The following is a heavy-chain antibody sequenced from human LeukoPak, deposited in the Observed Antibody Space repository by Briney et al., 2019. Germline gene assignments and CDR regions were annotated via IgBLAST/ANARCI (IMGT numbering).Heavy chain of an antibody. D-gene: IGHD3-22*01. J-gene: IGHJ4*02. V-gene: IGHV3-7*01. Sequence: PGGSLRLSCAASGFTFSSYWMSWVRQAPGKGLEWVANIKQDGSEKYYVDSVKGRFTISRDNAKNSLYLQMNSLRAEDTAVYYCAGPQITNYYDSSGYLPAGYWGQGTLVTVSS. CDR3: AGPQITNYYDSSGYLPAGY. CDR1: GFTFSSYW. CDR2: IKQDGSEK.